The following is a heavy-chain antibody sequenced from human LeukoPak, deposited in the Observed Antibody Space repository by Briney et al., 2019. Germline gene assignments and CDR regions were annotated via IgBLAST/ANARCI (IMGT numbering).Heavy chain of an antibody. J-gene: IGHJ4*02. Sequence: PGGSLRLSCAASGFTFSTYAMHWVRQAPGKGLEYVSSISAGGGSTYYANSLKGRFTISRDNSKNTLYLQMGSLRAEDMAVYYCATDSPGQGYWGQGTLVTVSS. CDR2: ISAGGGST. CDR3: ATDSPGQGY. CDR1: GFTFSTYA. V-gene: IGHV3-64*01.